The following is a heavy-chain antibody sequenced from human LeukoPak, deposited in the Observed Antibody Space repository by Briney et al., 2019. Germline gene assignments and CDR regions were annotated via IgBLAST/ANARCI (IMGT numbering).Heavy chain of an antibody. D-gene: IGHD3-3*01. V-gene: IGHV1-2*04. CDR1: GYTFTGYY. CDR2: INPNSGGT. Sequence: ASVKVSCKASGYTFTGYYMDWVRQAPGQGLEWMGWINPNSGGTNYAQKFQGWVTMTRDTSISTAYMELSRLRSDDTAVYCCARSNHDFWSGYYTFDYWGQGTLVTVSS. J-gene: IGHJ4*02. CDR3: ARSNHDFWSGYYTFDY.